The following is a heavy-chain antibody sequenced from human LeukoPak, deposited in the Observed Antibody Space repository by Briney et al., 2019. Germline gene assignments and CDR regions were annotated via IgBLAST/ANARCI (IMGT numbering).Heavy chain of an antibody. CDR1: GYTFTNYA. D-gene: IGHD5-24*01. Sequence: GASVKVSCKASGYTFTNYAINWVRQAPGQGLEWMGWINAYNGNTNYAQELQGRVTTSTDTSTTTAYMELRSLRSDDTAVYYCARPQEEDGYNYNWAFDYWGQGTLVTVSS. CDR3: ARPQEEDGYNYNWAFDY. CDR2: INAYNGNT. J-gene: IGHJ4*02. V-gene: IGHV1-18*01.